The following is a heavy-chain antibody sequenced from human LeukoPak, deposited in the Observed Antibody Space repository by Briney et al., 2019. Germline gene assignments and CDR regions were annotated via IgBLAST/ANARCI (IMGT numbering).Heavy chain of an antibody. Sequence: ASVKVSCKASGYTFTSYGISWVRQAPGQGLEWMGRINPNSGGTNYAQKFQGRVTMTRDTSISTAYMELSRLRSDDTAVYYCARVYSSSSIWFDPWGQGTLVTVSS. V-gene: IGHV1-2*06. CDR3: ARVYSSSSIWFDP. D-gene: IGHD6-6*01. J-gene: IGHJ5*02. CDR2: INPNSGGT. CDR1: GYTFTSYG.